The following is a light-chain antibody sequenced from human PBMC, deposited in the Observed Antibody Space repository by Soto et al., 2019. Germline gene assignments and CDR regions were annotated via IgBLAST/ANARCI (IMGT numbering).Light chain of an antibody. Sequence: EIVMTQSPATLSVSPGDRATLSCRASQSVDNDLAWYQQKPGQPPRLLIYDASTRATGIPARFSGSQSGTEFTLTISSLLSEDFAVYSCQLYGRSTMYTFGQGTRLEIK. V-gene: IGKV3D-15*01. CDR3: QLYGRSTMYT. J-gene: IGKJ2*01. CDR2: DAS. CDR1: QSVDND.